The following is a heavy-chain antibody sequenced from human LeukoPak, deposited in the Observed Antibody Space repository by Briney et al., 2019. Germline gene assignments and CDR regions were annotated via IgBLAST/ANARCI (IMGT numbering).Heavy chain of an antibody. CDR2: VSYSGST. Sequence: SETLSLTCTVSGDSFSSTYYWGWIRQPPEKGLEWIGSVSYSGSTYYIPSLKSRVTISVDTSKKQISLKLISVTAADTAVYFCSRATSTWYIDYWGRGTLVTVSS. D-gene: IGHD6-13*01. CDR1: GDSFSSTYY. V-gene: IGHV4-39*01. CDR3: SRATSTWYIDY. J-gene: IGHJ4*02.